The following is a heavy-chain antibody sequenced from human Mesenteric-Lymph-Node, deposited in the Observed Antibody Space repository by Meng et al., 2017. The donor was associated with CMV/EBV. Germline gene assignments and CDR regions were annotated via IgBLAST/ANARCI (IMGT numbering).Heavy chain of an antibody. Sequence: SETLSLTCTVSGGSINSATYYWGWIRQSPGKGLEWIGNIYYSGTTYYNPSLMSRVSISVDTSRNQFSLKLRSLTAADTAVYYCARGACSSTSCYRDSSGWYEDYWGQGTLVTVSS. CDR1: GGSINSATYY. CDR2: IYYSGTT. V-gene: IGHV4-39*07. CDR3: ARGACSSTSCYRDSSGWYEDY. D-gene: IGHD2-2*01. J-gene: IGHJ4*02.